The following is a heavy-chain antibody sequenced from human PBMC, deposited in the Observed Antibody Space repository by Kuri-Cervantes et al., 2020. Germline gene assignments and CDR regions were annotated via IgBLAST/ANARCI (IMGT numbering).Heavy chain of an antibody. CDR3: AREGGEIGYGMDA. CDR1: GFTFSSYA. J-gene: IGHJ6*02. V-gene: IGHV3-30-3*01. D-gene: IGHD3-16*01. Sequence: GGSLRLSCAASGFTFSSYAMHWVRQAPGKGLEWVAVISYDGSNKYYADSVKGRFTISRDNSKNTLYLQMNSLRAEDTAVYYCAREGGEIGYGMDAWGQGTTVTVSS. CDR2: ISYDGSNK.